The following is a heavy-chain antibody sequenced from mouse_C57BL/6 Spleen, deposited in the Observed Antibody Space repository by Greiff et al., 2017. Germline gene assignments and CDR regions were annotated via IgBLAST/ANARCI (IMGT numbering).Heavy chain of an antibody. CDR1: GYSFTGYY. CDR3: ARPFYAMDY. J-gene: IGHJ4*01. CDR2: INPSTGGT. Sequence: EVQVVESGPELVKPGASVKISCKASGYSFTGYYMNWVKQSPEKSLEWIGEINPSTGGTTYNQKFKAKATLTVDKSSSTAYMQLKSLTSEDSAVYYCARPFYAMDYWGQGTSVTVSS. V-gene: IGHV1-42*01.